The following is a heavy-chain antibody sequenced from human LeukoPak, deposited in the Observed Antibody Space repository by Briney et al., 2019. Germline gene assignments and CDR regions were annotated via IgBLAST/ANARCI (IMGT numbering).Heavy chain of an antibody. Sequence: SETLSLTCTVSGGSISGHYWSWIRQPPGKGLEWIGYLYYSGSTKYNPSLKSRVTISVDTSKNQFSLKLNSVTAADTAVYYCARHNWLPPHFAYWGQGTLVTVSS. D-gene: IGHD1-1*01. J-gene: IGHJ4*02. CDR1: GGSISGHY. CDR3: ARHNWLPPHFAY. V-gene: IGHV4-59*11. CDR2: LYYSGST.